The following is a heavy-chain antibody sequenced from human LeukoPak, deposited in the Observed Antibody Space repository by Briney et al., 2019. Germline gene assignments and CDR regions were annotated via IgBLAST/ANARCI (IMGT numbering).Heavy chain of an antibody. D-gene: IGHD6-13*01. CDR1: GFIFSDYA. CDR3: ARDPSSSWPPY. Sequence: GGSLRLSCAASGFIFSDYAMHWVRQAPGKGLEWVSGVSWSSGSIDYVDSVKGRFTVSRDNAKKSLHLQMNSLRAEDTAVYYCARDPSSSWPPYWGQGTLVTVSS. V-gene: IGHV3-9*01. CDR2: VSWSSGSI. J-gene: IGHJ4*02.